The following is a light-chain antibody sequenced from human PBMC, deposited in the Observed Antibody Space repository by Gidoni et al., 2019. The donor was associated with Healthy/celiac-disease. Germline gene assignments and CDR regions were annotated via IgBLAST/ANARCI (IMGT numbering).Light chain of an antibody. Sequence: EIVLTQSPATLSLSPGERATLSCRASQSVSSYSAWYQQKPGQAPRLLIYDASNRATGIPARFSGSGSGTDFTLTISSLEPEDFAVYYCQQRSNWPRVYTFGQGTKLEIK. CDR3: QQRSNWPRVYT. CDR2: DAS. J-gene: IGKJ2*01. V-gene: IGKV3-11*01. CDR1: QSVSSY.